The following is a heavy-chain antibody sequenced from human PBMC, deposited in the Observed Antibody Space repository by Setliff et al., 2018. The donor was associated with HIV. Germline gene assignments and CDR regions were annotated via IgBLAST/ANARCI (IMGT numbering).Heavy chain of an antibody. V-gene: IGHV4-59*08. Sequence: SETLSLTCTVSGGSISNYHWSWIRQPPGKGLEWIGYIYNSGSTNYNPSLKSRVTISVDASKNHFSLKLRSVTAADTAVYYCGRLSDTAMASFDSWGQGTLVTVSS. D-gene: IGHD5-18*01. CDR3: GRLSDTAMASFDS. CDR1: GGSISNYH. J-gene: IGHJ4*02. CDR2: IYNSGST.